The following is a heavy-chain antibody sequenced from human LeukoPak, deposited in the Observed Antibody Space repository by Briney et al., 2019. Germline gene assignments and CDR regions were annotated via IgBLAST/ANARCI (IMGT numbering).Heavy chain of an antibody. V-gene: IGHV3-64*01. Sequence: GGSLRLSCAASGFTFSSYAMHWVRQAPGKGLEYVSAISSNGGSTYYANSVKGRLTISRDNSKNTLYLQMGSLRAEDMAVYYCARDTFQPGLIDSWGQGTLVTVSS. CDR1: GFTFSSYA. D-gene: IGHD2-2*01. CDR2: ISSNGGST. J-gene: IGHJ4*02. CDR3: ARDTFQPGLIDS.